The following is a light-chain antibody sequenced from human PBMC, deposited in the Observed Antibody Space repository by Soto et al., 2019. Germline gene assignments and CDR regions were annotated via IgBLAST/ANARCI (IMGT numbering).Light chain of an antibody. CDR2: EVV. Sequence: QSALTQAPCASGCPGQSVTISCTGTKNDIGVYYFVSWYQHHPGKAPRLIIYEVVQRPSGVPDRSSGSKSGNTASLTVSGLQAADEADYFCKSYAGSNTYVFGSGTKVTVL. V-gene: IGLV2-8*01. CDR1: KNDIGVYYF. CDR3: KSYAGSNTYV. J-gene: IGLJ1*01.